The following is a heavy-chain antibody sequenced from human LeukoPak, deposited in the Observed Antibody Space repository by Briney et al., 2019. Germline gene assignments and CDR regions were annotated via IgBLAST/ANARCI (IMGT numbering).Heavy chain of an antibody. CDR3: AKGLDILTGYDP. CDR2: ISGSGSST. D-gene: IGHD3-9*01. Sequence: GGSLRLSCAASGFTFSSYAMSWVRQAPGKGLEWVSAISGSGSSTYYADSVKGRFTISRDNSKNTLYLQMNSLRAEDTAVYYCAKGLDILTGYDPWGQGTLVTVSS. V-gene: IGHV3-23*01. J-gene: IGHJ5*02. CDR1: GFTFSSYA.